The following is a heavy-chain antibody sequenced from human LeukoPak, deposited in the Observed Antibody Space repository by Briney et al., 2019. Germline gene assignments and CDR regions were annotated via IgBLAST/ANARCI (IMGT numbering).Heavy chain of an antibody. D-gene: IGHD3-10*01. J-gene: IGHJ5*02. Sequence: SETLSLTCTFSGGSISSYYWSWIRQPPGKGLEWIGYIYYSGSTNYNPSLKSRVTISVDTSKNQFSLKLSSVTAADTAVYYCARSPPLWFGELLPRHPFDPWGQGTLVTVSS. V-gene: IGHV4-59*01. CDR2: IYYSGST. CDR1: GGSISSYY. CDR3: ARSPPLWFGELLPRHPFDP.